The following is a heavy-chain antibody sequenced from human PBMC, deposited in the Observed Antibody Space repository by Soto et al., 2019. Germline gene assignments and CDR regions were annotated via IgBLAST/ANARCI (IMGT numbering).Heavy chain of an antibody. V-gene: IGHV1-69*04. CDR3: AREGAYMATPQAGAFDI. CDR1: GGTFSSYT. J-gene: IGHJ3*02. Sequence: SVKVSCKASGGTFSSYTISWVRQAPGQGLEWMGRIIPILGIANYAQKFQGRVTITADKSTSTAYMELSSLRSEDTAVYYCAREGAYMATPQAGAFDIWGQGTMVTVSS. CDR2: IIPILGIA. D-gene: IGHD5-12*01.